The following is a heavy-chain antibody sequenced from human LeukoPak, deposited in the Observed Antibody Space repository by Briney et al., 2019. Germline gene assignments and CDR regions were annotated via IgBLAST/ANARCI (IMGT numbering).Heavy chain of an antibody. V-gene: IGHV3-33*01. Sequence: GGSLRLSCAASGFTFSSYGMHWVRQAPGKGLEWVAVIWYDGSNKYYADSVKGRFTISGDNSKNTLYLQMNSLRAEDTAVYYCARTARRLPWWGSNPNYYYYGMDVWGQGTTVTVSS. CDR1: GFTFSSYG. J-gene: IGHJ6*02. CDR3: ARTARRLPWWGSNPNYYYYGMDV. D-gene: IGHD2-15*01. CDR2: IWYDGSNK.